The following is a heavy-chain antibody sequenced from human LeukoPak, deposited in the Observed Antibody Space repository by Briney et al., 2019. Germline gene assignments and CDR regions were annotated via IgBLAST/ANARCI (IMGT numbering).Heavy chain of an antibody. CDR1: GFTFSSYD. CDR3: ARGQRDTYYDFWSGYYTRIYGMDV. V-gene: IGHV3-13*01. Sequence: GGSLRLSCAASGFTFSSYDMHWVRQATGKGLEWVSAIGTAGDTYYPGSVKGRFTISRENAKNSLYLQMNSLRAGDTAVYYCARGQRDTYYDFWSGYYTRIYGMDVWGQGTTVTVSS. CDR2: IGTAGDT. D-gene: IGHD3-3*01. J-gene: IGHJ6*02.